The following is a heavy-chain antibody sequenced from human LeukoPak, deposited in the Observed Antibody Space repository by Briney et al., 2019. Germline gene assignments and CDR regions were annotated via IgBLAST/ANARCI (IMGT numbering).Heavy chain of an antibody. CDR1: GGSISSYY. J-gene: IGHJ4*02. V-gene: IGHV4-59*12. D-gene: IGHD3-22*01. CDR2: IYYSGST. CDR3: ARGRIGIVASS. Sequence: PSETLSLTCTVSGGSISSYYWSWIRQPPGKGLEWIGYIYYSGSTNYNPSLKSRVTISVDTSKNQFSLKLSSVTAADTAVYYCARGRIGIVASSWGQGTLVTVSS.